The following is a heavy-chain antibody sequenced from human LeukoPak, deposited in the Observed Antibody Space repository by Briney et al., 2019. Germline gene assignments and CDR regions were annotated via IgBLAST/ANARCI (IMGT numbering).Heavy chain of an antibody. CDR3: ARVRSSGWVVDY. CDR1: GGSFSGYY. J-gene: IGHJ4*02. V-gene: IGHV4-34*01. CDR2: INHSGST. D-gene: IGHD6-19*01. Sequence: PSETLSLTCAVYGGSFSGYYWSWIRQPPVKGLEWIGEINHSGSTNYNPSLKSRVTISVDTSKNQFSLKLSSVTAADTAVYYCARVRSSGWVVDYWGQGTLVTVSS.